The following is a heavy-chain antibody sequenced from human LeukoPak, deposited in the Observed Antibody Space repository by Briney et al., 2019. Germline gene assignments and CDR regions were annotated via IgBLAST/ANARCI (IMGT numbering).Heavy chain of an antibody. CDR2: IRFDGRNK. V-gene: IGHV3-30*02. J-gene: IGHJ6*04. CDR1: GFTFSSYG. Sequence: GGSLRLSCAASGFTFSSYGMHWVRQAPGKGLEWVAFIRFDGRNKYYADSVKGRFTISRDNSKNTLYLQMHSLRAEDTAVYYCAELGITMIGGVWGKGTTVTISS. CDR3: AELGITMIGGV. D-gene: IGHD3-10*02.